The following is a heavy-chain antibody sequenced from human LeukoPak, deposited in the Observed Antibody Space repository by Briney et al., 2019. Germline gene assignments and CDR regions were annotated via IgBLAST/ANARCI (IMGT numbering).Heavy chain of an antibody. Sequence: PLETLSLTCTVSGGSISSGGYYWSWIRQHPGKGLEWIGYIYYSGSTYYNPSLKSRVTISVDTSKNQFSLKLSSVTAADTAVYYCAREGYDSSGYSVGFDYWGQGTLVTVSS. J-gene: IGHJ4*02. V-gene: IGHV4-31*03. D-gene: IGHD3-22*01. CDR1: GGSISSGGYY. CDR3: AREGYDSSGYSVGFDY. CDR2: IYYSGST.